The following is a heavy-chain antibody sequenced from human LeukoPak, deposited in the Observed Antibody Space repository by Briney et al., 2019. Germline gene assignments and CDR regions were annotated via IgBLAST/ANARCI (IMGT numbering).Heavy chain of an antibody. Sequence: GGSLRLSCAASGFTFSSYAMSWVRQAPGKGLEWVSAISGSGGGTYYADSVKGRFTISRDNSKNTLYLQMNSLRAEDTAVYYCAKLSYYCSSTSCRYFQHWGQGTLVTVSS. D-gene: IGHD2-2*01. CDR1: GFTFSSYA. J-gene: IGHJ1*01. CDR3: AKLSYYCSSTSCRYFQH. CDR2: ISGSGGGT. V-gene: IGHV3-23*01.